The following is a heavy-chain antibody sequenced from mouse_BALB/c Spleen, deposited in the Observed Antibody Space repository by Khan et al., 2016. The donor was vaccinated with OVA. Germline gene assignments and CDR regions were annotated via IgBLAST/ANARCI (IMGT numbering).Heavy chain of an antibody. CDR2: IDPFSGDT. CDR1: GYSFTSYY. Sequence: VQLKESGPELMKPGASVKISCKASGYSFTSYYIHWVMQSHGKSLEWIGYIDPFSGDTTYNQNFKGKATLTVDKSYSTAYIHLTNLTSEDSAVYYCKRHGDVAWFTYWGQGTLVTVSA. J-gene: IGHJ3*01. D-gene: IGHD2-13*01. V-gene: IGHV1S135*01. CDR3: KRHGDVAWFTY.